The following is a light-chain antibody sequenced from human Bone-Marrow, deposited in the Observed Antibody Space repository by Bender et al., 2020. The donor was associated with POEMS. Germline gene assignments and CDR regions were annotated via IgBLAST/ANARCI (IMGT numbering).Light chain of an antibody. CDR2: QNN. Sequence: SYELTQPPSVSVSPGQTASITCSGDKLGDTYAYWYHQKPGQSPALVIYQNNRRPSGIPERFSGSSSGNTATLTISGTQAMDEAEYFCQTWDSNTVIFGGGTKLTVL. CDR1: KLGDTY. CDR3: QTWDSNTVI. V-gene: IGLV3-1*01. J-gene: IGLJ2*01.